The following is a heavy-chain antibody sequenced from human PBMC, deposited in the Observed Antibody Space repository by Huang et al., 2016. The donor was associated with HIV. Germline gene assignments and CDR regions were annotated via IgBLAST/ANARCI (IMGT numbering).Heavy chain of an antibody. Sequence: QLQLQESGPGLVKPSETLSLTCTVSGGSIRRDNYYWGWIPQPPGKGLEWIGSIYYSGRTYYSPSLKRRGTITVDTSKNHFSLRMRSVTAADTAVYYCARLPGSITMIRGVITDPYWGQGTLVTVSS. CDR3: ARLPGSITMIRGVITDPY. CDR1: GGSIRRDNYY. J-gene: IGHJ4*02. CDR2: IYYSGRT. D-gene: IGHD3-10*01. V-gene: IGHV4-39*02.